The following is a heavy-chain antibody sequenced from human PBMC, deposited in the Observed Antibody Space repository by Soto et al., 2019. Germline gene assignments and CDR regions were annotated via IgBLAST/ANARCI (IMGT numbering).Heavy chain of an antibody. CDR3: ARKAYDSSGSPEVVGHGDAFDI. Sequence: GAPVKVSCKASGYTFTSYYMHWVRQAPGQGLEWMGIINPSGGSTSYAQKFQGRVTMTRDTSTSTVYMELSSLRSEDTAVYYCARKAYDSSGSPEVVGHGDAFDIWGQGTMVTVSS. D-gene: IGHD3-22*01. V-gene: IGHV1-46*01. CDR2: INPSGGST. CDR1: GYTFTSYY. J-gene: IGHJ3*02.